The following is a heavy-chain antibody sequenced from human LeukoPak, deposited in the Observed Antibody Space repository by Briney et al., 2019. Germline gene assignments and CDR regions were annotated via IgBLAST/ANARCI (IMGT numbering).Heavy chain of an antibody. CDR2: IYYSGST. D-gene: IGHD3-9*01. CDR3: ARDSIAGYSLSW. Sequence: SETLSLTCTVSGGSISSYYWSWIRQPPGKGLEWIGYIYYSGSTNYNPSLKSRVTISVDTSKNQFSLKLSSVTAADTAVYYCARDSIAGYSLSWWGQGTLVTVSS. J-gene: IGHJ4*02. V-gene: IGHV4-59*12. CDR1: GGSISSYY.